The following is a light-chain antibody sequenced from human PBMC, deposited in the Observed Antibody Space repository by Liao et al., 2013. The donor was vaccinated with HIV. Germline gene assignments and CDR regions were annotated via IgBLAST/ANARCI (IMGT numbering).Light chain of an antibody. CDR3: QAWDGATAF. J-gene: IGLJ2*01. CDR1: KVGDRY. V-gene: IGLV3-1*01. Sequence: SYELTQPPSVSVSPGQTASITCSGDKVGDRYACWYQLKPGQSPEVVIYEDDKRPSGIPERFSGSNSGNTATLTISVTHSLDEGDYYCQAWDGATAFFGGGTKLTVL. CDR2: EDD.